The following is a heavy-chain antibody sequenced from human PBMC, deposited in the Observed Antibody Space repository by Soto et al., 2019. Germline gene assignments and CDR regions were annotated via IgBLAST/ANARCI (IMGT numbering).Heavy chain of an antibody. CDR2: NNPYNGNT. D-gene: IGHD2-21*01. Sequence: QVQLVQSGAEVKKPGASVKVSCKASGYSFTTYVIGWVRQAPGQGLEWVGLNNPYNGNTNYAQKLQDRVTMTTDTSSSTAYLELRSLRSDDTAVYYCVRGWGWLHLDYWGQGTLVTASS. V-gene: IGHV1-18*01. CDR3: VRGWGWLHLDY. J-gene: IGHJ4*02. CDR1: GYSFTTYV.